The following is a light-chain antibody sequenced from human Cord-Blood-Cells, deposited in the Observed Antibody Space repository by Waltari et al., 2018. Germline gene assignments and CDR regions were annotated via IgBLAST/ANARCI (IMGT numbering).Light chain of an antibody. V-gene: IGLV2-23*01. CDR2: EGS. J-gene: IGLJ3*02. Sequence: QSALTQPASVSGSPGQSITISCTGTSSDVGSYNLVSWYQQHPGKAPKLMSYEGSKRPSGVSNRCAGSKSCNTASLTIAGLQAEDEADDYCCSYAGSSTWVFGGGTKLTVL. CDR3: CSYAGSSTWV. CDR1: SSDVGSYNL.